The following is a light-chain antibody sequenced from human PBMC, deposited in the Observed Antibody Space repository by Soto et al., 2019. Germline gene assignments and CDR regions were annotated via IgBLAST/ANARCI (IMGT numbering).Light chain of an antibody. V-gene: IGLV2-11*01. CDR2: DVT. CDR3: SSYAGSYTWV. Sequence: QSVLLQPRSVSGSPGQSVTISCTGTSSDVGGYKYVAWYQHHPGQAPKLMISDVTKRPSGVPDRFSGSKSGNTASLTISGLQAEDEADYYCSSYAGSYTWVFGGGTQLTVL. J-gene: IGLJ3*02. CDR1: SSDVGGYKY.